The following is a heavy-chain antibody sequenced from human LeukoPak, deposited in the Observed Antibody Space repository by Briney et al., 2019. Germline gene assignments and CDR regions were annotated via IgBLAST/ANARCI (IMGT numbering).Heavy chain of an antibody. V-gene: IGHV3-23*01. CDR2: ITVGGGT. CDR1: GFALSSYV. CDR3: AKSPAAPYYFDY. Sequence: GGSLRLSCAASGFALSSYVMSWVRQAPGEGVVWVSTITVGGGTYYADSVKGRFTISRDNSKNTLLLQMNTLGAEDTALFYCAKSPAAPYYFDYWGQGTLVTVSS. D-gene: IGHD6-13*01. J-gene: IGHJ4*02.